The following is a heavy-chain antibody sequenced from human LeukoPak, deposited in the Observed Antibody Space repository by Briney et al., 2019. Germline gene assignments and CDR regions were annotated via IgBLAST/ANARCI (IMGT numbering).Heavy chain of an antibody. D-gene: IGHD5-12*01. Sequence: GGSLRLSCAASGFTFSSYWMSWVRQAPGKGLEWVANIKQDGSEKYYVDSVKGRFTISRDNAKNSLYLQMNSLRAEDTALYYCARKWLSNAFDIWGQGTMVTVSS. CDR1: GFTFSSYW. V-gene: IGHV3-7*03. CDR2: IKQDGSEK. CDR3: ARKWLSNAFDI. J-gene: IGHJ3*02.